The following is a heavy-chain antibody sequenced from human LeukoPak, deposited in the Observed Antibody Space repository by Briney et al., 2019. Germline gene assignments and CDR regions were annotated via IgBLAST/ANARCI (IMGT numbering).Heavy chain of an antibody. CDR3: ARLELGWGAYYYYGMDV. Sequence: GGSLRLSCAASRFTFSNYWMAWVRQAPGKGLEWVANIKDDGSETYYVASVKGRFTISRDNAKNSLFLQMNTLKAEDTAVYYCARLELGWGAYYYYGMDVWGQGTTVTVSS. J-gene: IGHJ6*02. CDR1: RFTFSNYW. V-gene: IGHV3-7*01. D-gene: IGHD3-10*01. CDR2: IKDDGSET.